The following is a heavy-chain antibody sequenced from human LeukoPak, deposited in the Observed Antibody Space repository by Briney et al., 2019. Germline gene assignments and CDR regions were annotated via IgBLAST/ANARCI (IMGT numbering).Heavy chain of an antibody. J-gene: IGHJ3*02. Sequence: PGGSLRLSCAASGFTFSSYSMNWVRQAPGKGLEWVSSISSSSSYIYYADSVKGRFTISRDNAKNSLYLQMNSLRAEDTAVYYCARDHRYSGSFDASDIWGQGTMVTVSS. D-gene: IGHD1-26*01. CDR1: GFTFSSYS. CDR3: ARDHRYSGSFDASDI. V-gene: IGHV3-21*01. CDR2: ISSSSSYI.